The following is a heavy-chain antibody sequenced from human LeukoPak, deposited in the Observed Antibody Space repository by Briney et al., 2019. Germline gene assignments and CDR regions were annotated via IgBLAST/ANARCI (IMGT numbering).Heavy chain of an antibody. CDR1: GVSISSHY. CDR3: ARHTSGWYEHY. Sequence: PSETLSLTCTVSGVSISSHYWSWIRQPPGRGLEWIGYFYYSGSTSYNPSLKSRVTISLDTSKNQFSLKLTSVTAADTAVYYCARHTSGWYEHYWGQGTLVTVSS. J-gene: IGHJ4*02. D-gene: IGHD6-19*01. V-gene: IGHV4-59*08. CDR2: FYYSGST.